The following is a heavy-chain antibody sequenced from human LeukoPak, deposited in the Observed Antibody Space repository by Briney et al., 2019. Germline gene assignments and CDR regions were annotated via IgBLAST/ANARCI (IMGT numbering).Heavy chain of an antibody. Sequence: GGSLRLSCAASGFTFSSCSMNWVRQAPGKGLEWVSSISSSSSYIYYADSVKGRFTISRDNAKNSLYLQMNSLRAEDTAVYYCARKYSSTYFDYWGQGTLVTVSS. J-gene: IGHJ4*02. CDR1: GFTFSSCS. D-gene: IGHD6-13*01. V-gene: IGHV3-21*01. CDR3: ARKYSSTYFDY. CDR2: ISSSSSYI.